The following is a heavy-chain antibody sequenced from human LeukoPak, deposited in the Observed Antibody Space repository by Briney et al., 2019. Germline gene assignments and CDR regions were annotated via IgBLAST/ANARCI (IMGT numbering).Heavy chain of an antibody. V-gene: IGHV3-74*01. CDR1: GFSFSSYW. D-gene: IGHD5-12*01. CDR2: IDNDGSDT. J-gene: IGHJ3*01. Sequence: GGSLRLSCAASGFSFSSYWMHWVRQAPGKGLVWVGRIDNDGSDTIYADSVKGRFTVSRDNAKNTLYLQMNSLRAEDTAVYFCARGGFSHGFDVWGQGTVVTVSS. CDR3: ARGGFSHGFDV.